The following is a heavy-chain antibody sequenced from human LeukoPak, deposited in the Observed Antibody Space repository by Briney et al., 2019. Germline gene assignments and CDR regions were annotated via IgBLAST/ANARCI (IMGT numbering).Heavy chain of an antibody. CDR3: ARRRERDYGDYYFDY. J-gene: IGHJ4*02. CDR1: GGSISSYY. Sequence: PSETLSLTCTVSGGSISSYYWSWIRQPPGKGLEWIGRIYYSGSTNYNPSLKSRVTISVDTSTHQFSLKLSSVTAAATAVYYCARRRERDYGDYYFDYWGQGTLVTVSS. V-gene: IGHV4-59*08. CDR2: IYYSGST. D-gene: IGHD4-17*01.